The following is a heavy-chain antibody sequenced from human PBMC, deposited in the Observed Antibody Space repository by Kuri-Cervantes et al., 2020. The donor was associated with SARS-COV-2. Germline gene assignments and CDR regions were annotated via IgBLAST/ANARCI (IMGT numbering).Heavy chain of an antibody. Sequence: GGSLTLSCAASGFTFSDYYMSWIRQAPGKGLDWVSYISSSSSYTNYADSVKGRFTISRDNAKNSLYLQMNSLRAEDTAVYYCARDVCMVRGVPYYYYGMDVWGQGNPVNLSS. J-gene: IGHJ6*02. CDR2: ISSSSSYT. V-gene: IGHV3-11*06. D-gene: IGHD3-10*01. CDR3: ARDVCMVRGVPYYYYGMDV. CDR1: GFTFSDYY.